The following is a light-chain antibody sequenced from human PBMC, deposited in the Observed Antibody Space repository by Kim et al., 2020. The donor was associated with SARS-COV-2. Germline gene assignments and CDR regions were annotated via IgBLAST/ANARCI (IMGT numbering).Light chain of an antibody. CDR1: SGHSSYA. CDR2: LNSDGSH. J-gene: IGLJ2*01. V-gene: IGLV4-69*01. Sequence: LGASVKLTCTLSSGHSSYAIAWHQQQPEKGPRYLMKLNSDGSHSKGDGIPDRFSGSSSGAERYLTFSSLQSEDEADYYCQTWGTVVFGGGTQLTVL. CDR3: QTWGTVV.